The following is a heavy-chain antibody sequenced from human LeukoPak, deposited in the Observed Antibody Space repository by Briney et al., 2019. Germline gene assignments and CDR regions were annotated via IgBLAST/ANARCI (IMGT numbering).Heavy chain of an antibody. J-gene: IGHJ4*02. CDR1: GFTFSSYG. D-gene: IGHD4-23*01. Sequence: PGGSLRLSCAASGFTFSSYGMHWVRQAPGKGLEWGAVISYDGSNKYYADSVKGRFTISRDNSKNTLYLQMNSLRAEDTAVYYCAKDENDYGGTLDYWGQGTLVTVSS. V-gene: IGHV3-30*18. CDR2: ISYDGSNK. CDR3: AKDENDYGGTLDY.